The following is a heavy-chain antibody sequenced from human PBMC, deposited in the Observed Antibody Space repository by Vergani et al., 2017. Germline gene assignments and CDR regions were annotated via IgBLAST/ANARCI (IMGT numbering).Heavy chain of an antibody. D-gene: IGHD3-22*01. Sequence: QGQLAQSGAEVKKPGSSVKVSCKASGGTFSSNSISWVRQAPGQGLEWMGRIISIFGTTSYAQKFQGRGTILADESTSTAYMELSSLRPEDTAMYYCARSSGYYSYYFDFWGQGTLVTVSS. CDR1: GGTFSSNS. CDR3: ARSSGYYSYYFDF. J-gene: IGHJ4*02. V-gene: IGHV1-69*13. CDR2: IISIFGTT.